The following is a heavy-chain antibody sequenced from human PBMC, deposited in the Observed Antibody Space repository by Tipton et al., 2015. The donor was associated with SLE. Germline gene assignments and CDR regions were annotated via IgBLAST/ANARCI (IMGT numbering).Heavy chain of an antibody. Sequence: TLSLTCTVSGGPISSSSYYWGWIRQPPGKGLEWIGSIYYSGSTYYNPSLKSRVTISVDTSKNQFSLKLSSVTAADTAVYYCARGREDCSGGSCYPPAEYFQHWGQGTLVTVSS. D-gene: IGHD2-15*01. V-gene: IGHV4-39*01. CDR2: IYYSGST. CDR3: ARGREDCSGGSCYPPAEYFQH. CDR1: GGPISSSSYY. J-gene: IGHJ1*01.